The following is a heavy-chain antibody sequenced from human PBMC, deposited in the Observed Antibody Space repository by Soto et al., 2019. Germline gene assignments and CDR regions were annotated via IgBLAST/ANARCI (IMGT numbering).Heavy chain of an antibody. J-gene: IGHJ4*02. CDR1: GSTLTELS. Sequence: PSLKFSFKVSGSTLTELSMHGVRQAPGKGLECMGGFDPEDGETIYAQKFQGRVTMTEDTSTDTAYMELSSLRSEDTAVYYCATDNVGANYFDYWGQGTMVTVSS. CDR2: FDPEDGET. D-gene: IGHD1-26*01. CDR3: ATDNVGANYFDY. V-gene: IGHV1-24*01.